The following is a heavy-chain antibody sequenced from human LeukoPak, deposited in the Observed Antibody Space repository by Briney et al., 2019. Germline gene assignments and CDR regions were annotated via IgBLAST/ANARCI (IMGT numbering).Heavy chain of an antibody. Sequence: PGGSLRLSCAAPGFTFSSYWMSWVRQAPGKGLEWVAVISYDGSNKYYADSVKGRFTISRDNSKNTLYLQMNSLRAEDTAVYYCARDRRQWLVHDAFDIWGQGTMVTVSS. V-gene: IGHV3-30*03. CDR2: ISYDGSNK. CDR3: ARDRRQWLVHDAFDI. CDR1: GFTFSSYW. J-gene: IGHJ3*02. D-gene: IGHD6-19*01.